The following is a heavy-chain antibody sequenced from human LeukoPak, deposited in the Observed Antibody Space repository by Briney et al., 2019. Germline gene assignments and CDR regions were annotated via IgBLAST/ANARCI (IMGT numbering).Heavy chain of an antibody. V-gene: IGHV4-59*01. D-gene: IGHD5-12*01. Sequence: SETLTLTCTVSGASISSYYRSWIRQPPGKALEFIGYIYYYGSTNYNPSLKSLVTISLDTSKTHISLNLRSVPAEDTAAYYSVKGASGYPHYYYMDVWGKGTTVTVSS. J-gene: IGHJ6*03. CDR3: VKGASGYPHYYYMDV. CDR2: IYYYGST. CDR1: GASISSYY.